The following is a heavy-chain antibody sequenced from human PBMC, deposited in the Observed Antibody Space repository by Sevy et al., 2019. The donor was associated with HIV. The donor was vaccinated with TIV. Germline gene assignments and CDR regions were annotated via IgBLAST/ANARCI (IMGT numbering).Heavy chain of an antibody. Sequence: GGSLRLSCAASGFTFSSYWMSWVRQAPGKGLEWVANIKQDGSEKYYVDSVKGRFTISRDNAKNSLYLQMNSLRAEDTAVYYCARDVSSPYGDYEGYYFDYWGQGNLVTVSS. V-gene: IGHV3-7*01. CDR1: GFTFSSYW. D-gene: IGHD4-17*01. CDR3: ARDVSSPYGDYEGYYFDY. CDR2: IKQDGSEK. J-gene: IGHJ4*02.